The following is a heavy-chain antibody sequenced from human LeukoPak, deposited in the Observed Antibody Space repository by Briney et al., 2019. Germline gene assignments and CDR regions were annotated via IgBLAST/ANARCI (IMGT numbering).Heavy chain of an antibody. CDR1: GGSISYYY. CDR3: ARAYYDSSGYYPY. Sequence: SETLSLTCTVSGGSISYYYWGWIRQPPGKGLEWIGSIYHSGSTYYNPSLKSRVTISVDTSKNQFSLKLSSVTAADTAVYYCARAYYDSSGYYPYWGQGTLVTVSS. D-gene: IGHD3-22*01. J-gene: IGHJ4*02. V-gene: IGHV4-38-2*02. CDR2: IYHSGST.